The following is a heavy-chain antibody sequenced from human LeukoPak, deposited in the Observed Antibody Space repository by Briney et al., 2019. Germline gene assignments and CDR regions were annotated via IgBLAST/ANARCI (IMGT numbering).Heavy chain of an antibody. D-gene: IGHD3-3*01. CDR1: GGSISSSSYY. CDR2: IYYIGST. V-gene: IGHV4-39*07. J-gene: IGHJ6*03. CDR3: ARVLPPDDFWSGYYAPHMDV. Sequence: SETLSLTCTVSGGSISSSSYYWGWIRQPPGKGLEWIGSIYYIGSTYYNPSLKSRVTISADTSKNQFSLKLSSVTAADKAVYYCARVLPPDDFWSGYYAPHMDVGGKGPTVTVSS.